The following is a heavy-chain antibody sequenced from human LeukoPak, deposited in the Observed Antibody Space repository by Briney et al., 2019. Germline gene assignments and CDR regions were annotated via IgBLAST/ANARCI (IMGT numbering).Heavy chain of an antibody. CDR2: IYHSGST. J-gene: IGHJ4*02. Sequence: SETLSLTCAVSGGSISSGGYSWSWIRQPPGKGLEWIGYIYHSGSTYYNPSLKSRVTISVDRSKNQFSLKLSSVTAADTAVYYWARGREIVTMVRGVHFDYRGQGTLVTVSS. CDR1: GGSISSGGYS. D-gene: IGHD3-10*01. V-gene: IGHV4-30-2*01. CDR3: ARGREIVTMVRGVHFDY.